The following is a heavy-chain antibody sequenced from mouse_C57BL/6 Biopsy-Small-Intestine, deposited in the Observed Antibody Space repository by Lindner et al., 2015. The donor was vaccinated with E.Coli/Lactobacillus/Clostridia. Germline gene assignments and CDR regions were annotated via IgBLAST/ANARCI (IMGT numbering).Heavy chain of an antibody. CDR2: IYPGSGNT. J-gene: IGHJ1*01. V-gene: IGHV1-84*01. CDR3: ARGNLWFFDV. Sequence: VQLQESGPELVKPGASVKISCKASGYILTDYYINWVKQRPGQGLEWIGWIYPGSGNTKYNEKFKGKATLTVDTSSSTACMQLSSLTSEDSAIYFCARGNLWFFDVWGAGTTVTVSS. CDR1: GYILTDYY.